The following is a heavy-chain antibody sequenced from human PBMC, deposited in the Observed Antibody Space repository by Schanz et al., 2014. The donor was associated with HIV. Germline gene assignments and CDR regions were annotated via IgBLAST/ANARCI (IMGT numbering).Heavy chain of an antibody. V-gene: IGHV1-8*01. CDR3: ARKMSISNQWLRALYSNYGMDV. D-gene: IGHD5-12*01. CDR1: GFTFTSYD. J-gene: IGHJ6*02. Sequence: YLVQSGPEVRKPGTSVTVSCKASGFTFTSYDINWVRQATGQGLEWMGWMNPNSGNTGFAQKFQGRVTMTRNTSINTAYMEVSGLKSEDTAVYYCARKMSISNQWLRALYSNYGMDVWGQGTTVTVSS. CDR2: MNPNSGNT.